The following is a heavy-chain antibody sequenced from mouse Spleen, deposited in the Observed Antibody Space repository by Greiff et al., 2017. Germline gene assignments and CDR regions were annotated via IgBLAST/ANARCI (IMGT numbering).Heavy chain of an antibody. V-gene: IGHV2-6-1*01. J-gene: IGHJ4*01. Sequence: VQLKETGPGLVAPSQSLSITCTVSGFSLTSYGVHWVRQPPGKGLEWLVVIWSDGSTNYNSALKSRLSISKDNSKSQVFLKMNSLQTDDTAMYYCARHGGSYYYAMDYWGQGTSVTVSS. CDR2: IWSDGST. CDR3: ARHGGSYYYAMDY. CDR1: GFSLTSYG.